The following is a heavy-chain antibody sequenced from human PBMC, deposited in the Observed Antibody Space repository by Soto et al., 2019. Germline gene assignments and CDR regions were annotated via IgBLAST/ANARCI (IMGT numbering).Heavy chain of an antibody. CDR2: IWYDGSNK. CDR3: ARVGYYDILTGYYDYYYGMDV. Sequence: GGSLRLSCAASGFTFSSYGMHWVRQAPGKGLEWVAVIWYDGSNKYYADSGKGRFTISRDNSKNTLYLQMNSLRAEDTAVYYCARVGYYDILTGYYDYYYGMDVWGQGTTVTVSS. CDR1: GFTFSSYG. V-gene: IGHV3-33*01. J-gene: IGHJ6*02. D-gene: IGHD3-9*01.